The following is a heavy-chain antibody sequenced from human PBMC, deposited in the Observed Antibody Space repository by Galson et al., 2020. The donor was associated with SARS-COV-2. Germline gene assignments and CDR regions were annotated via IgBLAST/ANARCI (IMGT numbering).Heavy chain of an antibody. V-gene: IGHV1-8*02. J-gene: IGHJ5*02. CDR3: ARVWERGFSYGNWFDP. Sequence: ASVKVSRKASGFTFTNFAVNWVRQAPGQGLEWMGWINPTSGNTGYAQQFQGRVTLTRDTATSTAYMDLNSLRPDDTAVYYCARVWERGFSYGNWFDPWGQGTLVTVSS. CDR2: INPTSGNT. CDR1: GFTFTNFA. D-gene: IGHD5-18*01.